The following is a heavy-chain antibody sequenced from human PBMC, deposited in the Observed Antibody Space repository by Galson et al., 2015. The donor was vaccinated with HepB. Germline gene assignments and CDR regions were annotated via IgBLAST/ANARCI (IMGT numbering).Heavy chain of an antibody. CDR1: TFIFSTYS. V-gene: IGHV3-21*01. D-gene: IGHD7-27*01. CDR2: ISSTSDYT. Sequence: SLRLSCAASTFIFSTYSMNWVRQAPGKGLEWVASISSTSDYTYYTDSLKGRFTISRDNAKNSLYLQMNSLRPEDTAVYYCVRDPPLGTPFDHWGQGTLVTVSS. CDR3: VRDPPLGTPFDH. J-gene: IGHJ4*02.